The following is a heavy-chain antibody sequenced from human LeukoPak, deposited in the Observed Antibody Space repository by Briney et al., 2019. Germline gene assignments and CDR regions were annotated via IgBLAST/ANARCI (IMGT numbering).Heavy chain of an antibody. D-gene: IGHD3-10*01. Sequence: ASVKVSCKASGYTFIGYYMHWVRQAPGQGLEWMGWINPNSGGTNYAQKFQGRVTMTRDTSISTVYMELSRLRSDDTAVYYCAREPRITMVRGVIIGYFDYWGQGTLVTVSS. CDR2: INPNSGGT. CDR1: GYTFIGYY. J-gene: IGHJ4*02. CDR3: AREPRITMVRGVIIGYFDY. V-gene: IGHV1-2*02.